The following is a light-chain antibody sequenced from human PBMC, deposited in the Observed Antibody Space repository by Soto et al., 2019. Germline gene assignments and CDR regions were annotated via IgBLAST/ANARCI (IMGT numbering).Light chain of an antibody. CDR2: GAS. CDR3: QQYNNWPPYP. Sequence: EIVMTQSPATLSVSPGERATLSCRASQRVSRNLAWYQQKPGQAPRLLIYGASTRATGIPARLSGSGSETEFTLTISGLQSEDFAVYYCQQYNNWPPYPFGQGTKLEIK. CDR1: QRVSRN. V-gene: IGKV3-15*01. J-gene: IGKJ2*01.